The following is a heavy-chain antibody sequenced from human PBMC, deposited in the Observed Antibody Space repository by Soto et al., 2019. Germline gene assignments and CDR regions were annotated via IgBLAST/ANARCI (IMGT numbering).Heavy chain of an antibody. CDR3: ARGVLGPGDCYGGMDV. CDR2: IGAASDA. D-gene: IGHD7-27*01. CDR1: GFTFSNYD. V-gene: IGHV3-13*01. J-gene: IGHJ6*02. Sequence: PGGSLRLSCAASGFTFSNYDMHWDRQAPGEGLEWVSGIGAASDAYYPGCVKGRFTVSRDNAKKSLYLHMNSLRAGERAVYYCARGVLGPGDCYGGMDVWGPGTTVTVSS.